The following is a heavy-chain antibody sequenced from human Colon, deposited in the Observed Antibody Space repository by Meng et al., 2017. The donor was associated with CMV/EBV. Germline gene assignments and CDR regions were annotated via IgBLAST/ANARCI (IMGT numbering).Heavy chain of an antibody. J-gene: IGHJ4*02. Sequence: EGQLVESGGGLVPPWGSLRLSCAASGFTFSSKWMHWVRQGPGKGLVWVSRINTDGSTTYYADSVKGRFTISRDNAKNTLYLQMNSLRVEDTAVYYCASRDYWGQGTLVTVSS. CDR1: GFTFSSKW. CDR3: ASRDY. CDR2: INTDGSTT. V-gene: IGHV3-74*01.